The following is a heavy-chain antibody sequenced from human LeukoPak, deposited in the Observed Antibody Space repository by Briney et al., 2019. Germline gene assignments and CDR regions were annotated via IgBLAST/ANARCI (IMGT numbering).Heavy chain of an antibody. D-gene: IGHD4-11*01. V-gene: IGHV4-4*07. CDR2: IYTSGST. J-gene: IGHJ5*02. Sequence: SETLSLTCTVSGDSISSYYWSWIRQPAGKGLEWIGRIYTSGSTNYNPSLKSRVTMSVDTSKNQFSLTLSSVTTADTAVYYCARGTYSNYVHNWFDPCGQGTLVTVSS. CDR1: GDSISSYY. CDR3: ARGTYSNYVHNWFDP.